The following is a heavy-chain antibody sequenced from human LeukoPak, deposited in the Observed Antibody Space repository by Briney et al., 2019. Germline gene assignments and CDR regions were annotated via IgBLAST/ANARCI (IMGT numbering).Heavy chain of an antibody. V-gene: IGHV1-2*02. CDR1: GHTFTGYY. Sequence: ASVKVSCKTSGHTFTGYYMHWVRQAPGQGLEWMGWINPNSSVTNYAQRFQGRVTMTRDTSISAAYMELRWLTSDDTAVYYCARERGGNSPFDSWGQGTLVTVSS. J-gene: IGHJ4*02. CDR3: ARERGGNSPFDS. D-gene: IGHD4-23*01. CDR2: INPNSSVT.